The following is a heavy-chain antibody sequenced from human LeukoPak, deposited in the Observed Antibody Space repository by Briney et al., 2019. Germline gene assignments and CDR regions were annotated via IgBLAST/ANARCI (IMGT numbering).Heavy chain of an antibody. V-gene: IGHV4-59*11. J-gene: IGHJ3*02. CDR1: GGSISSHY. CDR2: IYYSGST. CDR3: ARVLISAFDI. Sequence: SETLSLTCTVSGGSISSHYWSWIRQPPGKGLEWIGYIYYSGSTNYNPSLKRRVTISVDTSKNQFSLKLSSVTAADTAVYYCARVLISAFDIWGQGTMVTVSS.